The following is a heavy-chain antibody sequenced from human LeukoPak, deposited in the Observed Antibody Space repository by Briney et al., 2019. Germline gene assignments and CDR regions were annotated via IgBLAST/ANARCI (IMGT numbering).Heavy chain of an antibody. D-gene: IGHD3-10*01. CDR2: ISGSGAYT. CDR3: AKYFASGSYYELPH. J-gene: IGHJ1*01. V-gene: IGHV3-23*01. CDR1: GFTFSSYA. Sequence: PGGSLRLSCAASGFTFSSYAMSWVRQAPGKGLEWVSTISGSGAYTYYADSVKGRFTISRDNSKNTLYLQMNSLRAEDTAVYYCAKYFASGSYYELPHWGQGTLVTVSS.